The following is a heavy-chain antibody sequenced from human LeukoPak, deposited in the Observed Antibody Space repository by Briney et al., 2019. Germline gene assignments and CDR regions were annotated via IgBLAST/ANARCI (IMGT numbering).Heavy chain of an antibody. V-gene: IGHV3-48*04. CDR1: GFTFSSYS. CDR3: ARGDYYDSRGFDY. J-gene: IGHJ4*02. Sequence: GGSLRLSCAASGFTFSSYSMNWVRQAPGKGLEWVSYISSSSSTIYYADSVKGRFTISRDNAKNSLYLRMNSLRAEDTAVYYCARGDYYDSRGFDYWGQGTLVTVSS. CDR2: ISSSSSTI. D-gene: IGHD3-22*01.